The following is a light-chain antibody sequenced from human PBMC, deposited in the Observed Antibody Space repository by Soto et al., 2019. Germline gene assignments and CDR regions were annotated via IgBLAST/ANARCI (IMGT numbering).Light chain of an antibody. CDR3: AAWDDSLNGHV. J-gene: IGLJ1*01. CDR1: SSNIGTNT. CDR2: RTD. V-gene: IGLV1-44*01. Sequence: QSVLTQPHSVSGTPGQRVTISCSGSSSNIGTNTVHWFQQLPGTAPKVLIYRTDQRPSGVPERFSGSKSGTSASLAISDLQSEDEADYYCAAWDDSLNGHVFGTGTKVTVL.